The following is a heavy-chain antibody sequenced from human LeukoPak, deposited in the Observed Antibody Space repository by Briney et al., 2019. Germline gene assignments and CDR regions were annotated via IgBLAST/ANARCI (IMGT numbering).Heavy chain of an antibody. J-gene: IGHJ4*02. D-gene: IGHD3-9*01. CDR1: GYTFTGYY. V-gene: IGHV1-2*02. Sequence: ASVKVSCKASGYTFTGYYMHWVRQAPGQGLEWMGWINPNSGGTNYAQKFQGRVTMTRDTSISTAYMELSRLRSDDTAVYYCAARNYDILTGPGYWGQGTLVTVSS. CDR3: AARNYDILTGPGY. CDR2: INPNSGGT.